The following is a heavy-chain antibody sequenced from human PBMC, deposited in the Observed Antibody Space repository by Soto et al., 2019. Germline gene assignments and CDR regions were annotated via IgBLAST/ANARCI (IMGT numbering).Heavy chain of an antibody. J-gene: IGHJ4*02. CDR2: AYYRSRWRY. Sequence: SQTLSLTCAICGDSVSNNGATWNWIRQSPSRGLEWLGRAYYRSRWRYDYATSVRGRITINPDTSKNQFSLQLNSVTPEDTAVYYWARDPPEFKSGFDYWGQGTPVTVSS. CDR1: GDSVSNNGAT. D-gene: IGHD2-15*01. V-gene: IGHV6-1*01. CDR3: ARDPPEFKSGFDY.